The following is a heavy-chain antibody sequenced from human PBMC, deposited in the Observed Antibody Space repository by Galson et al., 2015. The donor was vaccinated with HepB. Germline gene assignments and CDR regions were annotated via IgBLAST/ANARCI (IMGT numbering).Heavy chain of an antibody. Sequence: LRLSCAASGFTFSSYAMSWVRQAPGKGLEWVSSISGNGGSTYYGDPVKGRFTISRDNSKITLYLQMNNLRVEDTAVYYCASRYCSSSSCSGIYYFMDVWGKGTPVTVSS. D-gene: IGHD2-2*01. CDR3: ASRYCSSSSCSGIYYFMDV. CDR2: ISGNGGST. V-gene: IGHV3-23*01. J-gene: IGHJ6*03. CDR1: GFTFSSYA.